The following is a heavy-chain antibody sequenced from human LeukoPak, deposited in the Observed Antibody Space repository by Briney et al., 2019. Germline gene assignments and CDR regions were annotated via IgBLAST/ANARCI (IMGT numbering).Heavy chain of an antibody. Sequence: AASGFTVSSNYMSCVRQAPGKGLECVSVIYSGGSTYYADSVKGRFTISRDNSKNTVYLQMNSLRAEDTAVYYCARTWNGAFDIWGQGTMVTVSS. V-gene: IGHV3-66*01. CDR3: ARTWNGAFDI. D-gene: IGHD1-1*01. CDR1: GFTVSSNY. CDR2: IYSGGST. J-gene: IGHJ3*02.